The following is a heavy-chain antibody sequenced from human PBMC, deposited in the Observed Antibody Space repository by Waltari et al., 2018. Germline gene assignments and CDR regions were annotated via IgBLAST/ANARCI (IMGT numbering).Heavy chain of an antibody. D-gene: IGHD3-16*01. CDR1: GFTFSTYN. CDR3: VRILLGTSGGDY. J-gene: IGHJ4*02. CDR2: ITGSSSVI. Sequence: EVQLVESGGGLVQPGGSLRLSCAASGFTFSTYNINWVRQAPGKGLEWVSYITGSSSVIYYADSVKGRFTISRDNAKNSLSLQMNSLTAEDTAVYYCVRILLGTSGGDYWGQGTLVTVSS. V-gene: IGHV3-48*04.